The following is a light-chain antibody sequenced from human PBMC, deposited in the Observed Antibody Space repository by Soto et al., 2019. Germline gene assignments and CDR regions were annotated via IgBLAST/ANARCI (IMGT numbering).Light chain of an antibody. CDR1: KSDIGSNT. CDR3: ATWDDSLHVCV. CDR2: TNN. V-gene: IGLV1-44*01. J-gene: IGLJ3*02. Sequence: QSVLTQPPSASGTPGQRVTISCSGGKSDIGSNTVYWFQQFPGTAPRLVIYTNNQRPSAVPDRFSGSKSGTSASLVISGLQSEDEADYYCATWDDSLHVCVFGGGTKLTVL.